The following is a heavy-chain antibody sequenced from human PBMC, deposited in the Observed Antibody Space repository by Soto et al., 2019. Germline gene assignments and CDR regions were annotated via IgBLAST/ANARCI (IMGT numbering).Heavy chain of an antibody. CDR3: VRDGTKNLRDWFDP. V-gene: IGHV4-4*07. J-gene: IGHJ5*02. CDR1: GASRAGYY. D-gene: IGHD1-1*01. CDR2: IYATGST. Sequence: PSETLSLKCNVSGASRAGYYWRWLRQPPGKGLEWIGRIYATGSTDYNPSLKSRLTMSVDMSKKQFSLTLRSVTAADTAMYYCVRDGTKNLRDWFDPWGQGILVTVS.